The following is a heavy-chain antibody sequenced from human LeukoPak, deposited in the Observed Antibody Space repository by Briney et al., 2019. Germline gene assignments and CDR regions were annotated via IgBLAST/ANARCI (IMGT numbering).Heavy chain of an antibody. V-gene: IGHV3-23*01. J-gene: IGHJ5*02. CDR2: ISGSGGST. CDR1: GFTFSNYA. D-gene: IGHD5-18*01. CDR3: AGRQNSFGYDVWFDP. Sequence: GGSLRLSCAASGFTFSNYAMSWVRQAPRKGLEWVSSISGSGGSTYYADSVKGRFTISRDNSKNMLYLQMNSLRAEDTAVYYCAGRQNSFGYDVWFDPWGQGTLVTVSS.